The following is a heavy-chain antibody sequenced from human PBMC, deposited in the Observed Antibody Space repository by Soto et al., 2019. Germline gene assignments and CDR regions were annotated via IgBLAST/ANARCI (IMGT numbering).Heavy chain of an antibody. J-gene: IGHJ3*02. CDR1: GFTFRSYS. CDR3: ARDVGLQYRGYGDAFDI. Sequence: PGGSLRLSCAASGFTFRSYSMNWVRQAPGKGLEWVSYISSSSSTIYFADSVKGRFTISRDNAKNSLYLHMNNLRDEDTAVYYCARDVGLQYRGYGDAFDIWGQGTMVTVSS. CDR2: ISSSSSTI. V-gene: IGHV3-48*02. D-gene: IGHD5-12*01.